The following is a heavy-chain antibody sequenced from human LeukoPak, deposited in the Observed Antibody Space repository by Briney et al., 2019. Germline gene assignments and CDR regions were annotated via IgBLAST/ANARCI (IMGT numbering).Heavy chain of an antibody. Sequence: GGSLRLSCAASGFTFSSYSMNWVRQAPGKGLEWVSSISSSSSYIYYADSVKGRFTISRDNAKNSLYLQMNSLGAEDTAVYYCARTNYDILTGYYTQTYYYYYMDVWGKGTTVTVSS. V-gene: IGHV3-21*01. D-gene: IGHD3-9*01. CDR3: ARTNYDILTGYYTQTYYYYYMDV. CDR1: GFTFSSYS. CDR2: ISSSSSYI. J-gene: IGHJ6*03.